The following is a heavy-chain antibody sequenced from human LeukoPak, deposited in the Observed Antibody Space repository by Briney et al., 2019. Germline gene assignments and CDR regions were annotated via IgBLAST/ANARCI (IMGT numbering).Heavy chain of an antibody. CDR3: ARVYDDILTGQYPSYAFDY. Sequence: PSQTLSLTCTVSGGSISSGYYWGWIRQPPGKGLEWIGSIYYSGSTYYNPSLKSRVTISVDTSKNQFSLKLSSVTAADTAVYYCARVYDDILTGQYPSYAFDYWGQGTLVTVSS. V-gene: IGHV4-39*07. CDR2: IYYSGST. CDR1: GGSISSGYY. J-gene: IGHJ4*02. D-gene: IGHD3-9*01.